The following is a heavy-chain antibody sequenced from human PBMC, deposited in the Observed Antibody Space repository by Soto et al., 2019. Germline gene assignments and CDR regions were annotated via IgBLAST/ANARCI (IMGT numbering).Heavy chain of an antibody. V-gene: IGHV4-4*07. J-gene: IGHJ5*02. CDR2: IYSSGSN. CDR1: GDSISSTY. CDR3: ARGYESGYTFGHDL. Sequence: SETLSLTCTVSGDSISSTYWSWVRQPAGRGLEWIGRIYSSGSNNYNPSLESRVTMSVDTSKNQFSLTLRSVTAADTAVYFCARGYESGYTFGHDLWGQGTLVTVSS. D-gene: IGHD3-3*01.